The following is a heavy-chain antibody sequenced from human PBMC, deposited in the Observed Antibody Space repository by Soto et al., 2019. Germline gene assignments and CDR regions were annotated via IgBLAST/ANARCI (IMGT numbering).Heavy chain of an antibody. Sequence: ASVKVSCKASGYTFTVYYMHWVLRAPGQGLEWMGWINPNSGGTNYAQKFQGWVTMTRDTSISTAYMELSRLRSDDTAVYYCARAPDEYSSSPHFDYWGQGTLVTVSS. D-gene: IGHD6-6*01. CDR2: INPNSGGT. J-gene: IGHJ4*01. CDR1: GYTFTVYY. V-gene: IGHV1-2*04. CDR3: ARAPDEYSSSPHFDY.